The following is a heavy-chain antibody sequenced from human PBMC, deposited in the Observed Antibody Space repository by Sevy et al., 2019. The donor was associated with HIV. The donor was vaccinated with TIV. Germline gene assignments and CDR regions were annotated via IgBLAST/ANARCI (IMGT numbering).Heavy chain of an antibody. CDR2: VYYSGST. V-gene: IGHV4-59*01. Sequence: SETLSLTCTVSGGSISSYYWSWIRQPPGKALEWIGYVYYSGSTNYNPSLKSRVTISIDTSKNQFSLKLTSVTAADTAVYYCARERQLVPDYWGQGTLVTVSS. CDR1: GGSISSYY. CDR3: ARERQLVPDY. D-gene: IGHD6-13*01. J-gene: IGHJ4*02.